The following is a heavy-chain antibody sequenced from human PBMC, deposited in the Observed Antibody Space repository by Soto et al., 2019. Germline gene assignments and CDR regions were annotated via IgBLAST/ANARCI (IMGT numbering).Heavy chain of an antibody. Sequence: SETLSLTCTVSGGSISSSSYYWGWIRQPPGKGLEWIGSIYYSGSTYYNPSLKSRVTISVDTSKNQFSLKLSSVTAADTAVYYCARHRTSITMVRGRSYYYYMDVWGKGTTVTVSS. CDR3: ARHRTSITMVRGRSYYYYMDV. CDR1: GGSISSSSYY. D-gene: IGHD3-10*01. CDR2: IYYSGST. J-gene: IGHJ6*03. V-gene: IGHV4-39*01.